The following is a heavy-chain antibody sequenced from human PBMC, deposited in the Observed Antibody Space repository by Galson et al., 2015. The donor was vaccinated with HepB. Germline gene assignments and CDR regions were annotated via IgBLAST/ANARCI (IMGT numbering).Heavy chain of an antibody. Sequence: SLRLSCAASGFTFTDYSMNWVRQTPRKGLEWVSSMSKTGSPEYYSDSVRGRFSMARERNSLFLQMNSLRVEDTGVYFCHYGGVHWSQGSLVTVSS. D-gene: IGHD2-8*02. J-gene: IGHJ4*02. CDR1: GFTFTDYS. CDR3: HYGGVH. CDR2: MSKTGSPE. V-gene: IGHV3-21*01.